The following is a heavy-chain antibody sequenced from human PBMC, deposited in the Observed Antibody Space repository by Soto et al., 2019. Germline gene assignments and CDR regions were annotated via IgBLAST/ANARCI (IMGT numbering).Heavy chain of an antibody. D-gene: IGHD3-9*01. Sequence: PGESLKISCKGSGYTFTGYYMHWVRQAPGQGLEWMGWINPNSGGTNYAQKFQGRVTMTRDTSISTAYMELSRLRSDPTAVYYCARDRGIILTGPKGWFVPWGQGTLVTVSS. CDR1: GYTFTGYY. V-gene: IGHV1-2*02. CDR2: INPNSGGT. J-gene: IGHJ5*02. CDR3: ARDRGIILTGPKGWFVP.